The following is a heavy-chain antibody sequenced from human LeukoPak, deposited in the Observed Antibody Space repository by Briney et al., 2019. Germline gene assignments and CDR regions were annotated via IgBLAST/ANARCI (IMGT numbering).Heavy chain of an antibody. V-gene: IGHV3-43*02. J-gene: IGHJ4*02. D-gene: IGHD3-22*01. CDR1: GFTFDDYA. Sequence: GGSLRLSCAASGFTFDDYAMHWVRQAPGKGLEWVSLISGDGGSTYYADSVKGRFTISRDNSKNSLYLQMNSLRTEDTALYYCGKDIHDSGYADCWGQGTLVTVSS. CDR3: GKDIHDSGYADC. CDR2: ISGDGGST.